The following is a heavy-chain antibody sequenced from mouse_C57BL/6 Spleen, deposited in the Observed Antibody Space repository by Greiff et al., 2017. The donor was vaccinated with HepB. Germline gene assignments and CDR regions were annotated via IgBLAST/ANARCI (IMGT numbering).Heavy chain of an antibody. CDR3: AREGNYWFAY. J-gene: IGHJ3*01. V-gene: IGHV1-61*01. Sequence: VQLQQSGAELVRPGSSVKLSCKASGYTFTSYWMDWVKQRPGQGLEWIGNIYPSDSETHYNQKFKDKATLTVDKSSSTAYMQLSSLTSEDSAVYYCAREGNYWFAYWGQGTLVTVSA. D-gene: IGHD2-1*01. CDR2: IYPSDSET. CDR1: GYTFTSYW.